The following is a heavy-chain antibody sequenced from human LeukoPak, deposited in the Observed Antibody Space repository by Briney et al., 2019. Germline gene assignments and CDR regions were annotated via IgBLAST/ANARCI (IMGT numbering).Heavy chain of an antibody. Sequence: TGGSLRLSCSASGFTFSIYGMHWVRQAPGKGREWVAVIWYDGSNKYYADSVKGRFTISRDNSKNTLYMQMNSLRAEDTAVYYCARVKGYSSSWYVDYWGQGTLVTVSS. J-gene: IGHJ4*02. CDR2: IWYDGSNK. V-gene: IGHV3-33*08. D-gene: IGHD6-13*01. CDR1: GFTFSIYG. CDR3: ARVKGYSSSWYVDY.